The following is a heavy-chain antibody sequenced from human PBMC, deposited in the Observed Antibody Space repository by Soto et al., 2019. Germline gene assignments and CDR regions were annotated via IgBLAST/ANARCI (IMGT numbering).Heavy chain of an antibody. J-gene: IGHJ4*02. CDR2: IKRQTEGGTT. CDR3: TTDPPAGSRAIDY. CDR1: GISFSDAW. Sequence: EVPLVESGGGLVKPGGSLRLSCVGSGISFSDAWMSWVRQAPGKGLEWVGRIKRQTEGGTTDYPASVKGRFIISRDDSENTLYLQMNSLKTEDTAMYYCTTDPPAGSRAIDYWGEGTQVTVSS. V-gene: IGHV3-15*07.